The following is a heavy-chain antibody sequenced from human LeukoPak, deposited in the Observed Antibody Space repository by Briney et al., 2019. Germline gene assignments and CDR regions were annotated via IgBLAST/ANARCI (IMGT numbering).Heavy chain of an antibody. Sequence: PSETLSLTCAVYGGSFSGYYWSWIRQPPGKGLEWIGEINHSGSTNYNPSLKSRVTIPVDTSKNQFSLKLSSVTAADTAVYYCARGRRGGYDYVWGSYRQPLFDYWGQGTLVTVSS. CDR2: INHSGST. CDR3: ARGRRGGYDYVWGSYRQPLFDY. D-gene: IGHD3-16*02. CDR1: GGSFSGYY. J-gene: IGHJ4*02. V-gene: IGHV4-34*01.